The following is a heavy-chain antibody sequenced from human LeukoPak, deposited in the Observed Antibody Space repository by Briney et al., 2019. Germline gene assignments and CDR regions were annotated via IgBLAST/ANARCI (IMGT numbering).Heavy chain of an antibody. Sequence: SENLSLTCTVSGGSIRSSSYYWGWIRQPPGKVLVWFGRIYYSGSTYYNPSLKSRVTISVDTSKNQFSLKLSSVTAADTAVYYCARHVGFTWDSSELDQNNWFDPWGQGTLVTVSS. J-gene: IGHJ5*02. CDR2: IYYSGST. CDR3: ARHVGFTWDSSELDQNNWFDP. V-gene: IGHV4-39*01. D-gene: IGHD3-22*01. CDR1: GGSIRSSSYY.